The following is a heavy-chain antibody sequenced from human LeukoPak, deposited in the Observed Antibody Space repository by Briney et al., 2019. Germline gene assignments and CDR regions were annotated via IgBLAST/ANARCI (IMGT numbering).Heavy chain of an antibody. J-gene: IGHJ4*02. V-gene: IGHV3-33*01. CDR3: ARYFSHYFDY. CDR1: GFTFSSYG. Sequence: GGSLRLSCAASGFTFSSYGMHWVRQAPGKGLEWVALIWYDGNSQYYADPVKGRFTISRDNSKYTLYLQMNSLRVEDTAVYYCARYFSHYFDYWGQGTLVTVSS. CDR2: IWYDGNSQ. D-gene: IGHD3-3*01.